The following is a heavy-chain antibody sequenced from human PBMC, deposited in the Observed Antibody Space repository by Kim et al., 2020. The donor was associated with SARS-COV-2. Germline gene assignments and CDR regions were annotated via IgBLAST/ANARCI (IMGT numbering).Heavy chain of an antibody. CDR3: ARSVATYYYYYGMDV. J-gene: IGHJ6*02. V-gene: IGHV4-34*01. CDR2: INHSGST. Sequence: SETLSLTCAVYGGSFSGYYWSWIRQPPGKGLEWIGEINHSGSTNYNPSLESRVTISVDTSKNQFSLKLSSVTAADTAVYYCARSVATYYYYYGMDVWGQGTTVTVSS. CDR1: GGSFSGYY. D-gene: IGHD5-12*01.